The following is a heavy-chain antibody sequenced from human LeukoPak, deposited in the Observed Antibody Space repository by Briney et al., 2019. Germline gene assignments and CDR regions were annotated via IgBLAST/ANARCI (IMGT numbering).Heavy chain of an antibody. Sequence: GGSLRLSCAASGFTSNNYAMSWVRQAPGKGLEWVSGIGGSGVRTYYADSVKGRFTISRDNSKNTLYLQMNSLRAEDTAVYYCASWYYAEYFQHWGQGTLVTVSS. V-gene: IGHV3-23*01. J-gene: IGHJ1*01. CDR1: GFTSNNYA. D-gene: IGHD6-13*01. CDR2: IGGSGVRT. CDR3: ASWYYAEYFQH.